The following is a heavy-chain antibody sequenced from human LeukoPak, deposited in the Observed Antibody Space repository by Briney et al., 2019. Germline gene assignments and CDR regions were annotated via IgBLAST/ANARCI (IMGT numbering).Heavy chain of an antibody. V-gene: IGHV3-74*01. CDR1: GFIFSNYW. Sequence: PGGSLRLSCAASGFIFSNYWMHWVRHAPGTGLVLVSRISSDGSSTNYGDSVKGRFTISRDNAKNTLYLQMNSLRAEDTAVYYCARRPVSTIFGVAKTLALDYWGQGTLVTVSS. CDR3: ARRPVSTIFGVAKTLALDY. CDR2: ISSDGSST. D-gene: IGHD3-3*01. J-gene: IGHJ4*02.